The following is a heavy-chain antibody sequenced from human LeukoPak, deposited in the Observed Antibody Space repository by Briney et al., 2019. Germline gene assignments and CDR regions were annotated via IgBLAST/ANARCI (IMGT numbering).Heavy chain of an antibody. Sequence: SETLSLTCAVYGGSFSGYYWSWIRQPPGKGLEWIGEINHSGSTNYNPSLKSRVTISVDTSKNQFSLKLSSVTAADTAVYYCARDRDNSPFDLWGQRTLVIVSS. J-gene: IGHJ4*02. CDR1: GGSFSGYY. D-gene: IGHD5-24*01. CDR3: ARDRDNSPFDL. V-gene: IGHV4-34*01. CDR2: INHSGST.